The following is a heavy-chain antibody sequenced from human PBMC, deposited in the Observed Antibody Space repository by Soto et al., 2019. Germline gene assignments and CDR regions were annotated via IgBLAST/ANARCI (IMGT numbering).Heavy chain of an antibody. J-gene: IGHJ4*02. CDR3: AADRECRSASCYPSNFDY. Sequence: ASVKVSCKASGYTFTSYYMHWVRQAPGQGLEWMGIINPSGGSTSYAQKFQGRVTMTRDTSTNTAYMELSSLRSEDTAVYYCAADRECRSASCYPSNFDYWGQGTLVTVSS. CDR1: GYTFTSYY. CDR2: INPSGGST. V-gene: IGHV1-46*03. D-gene: IGHD2-2*01.